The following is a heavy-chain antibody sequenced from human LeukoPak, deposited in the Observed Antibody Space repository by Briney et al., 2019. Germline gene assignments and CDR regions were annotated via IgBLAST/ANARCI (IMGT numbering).Heavy chain of an antibody. J-gene: IGHJ6*02. D-gene: IGHD3-10*01. V-gene: IGHV1-69*01. CDR3: ARRRSNGSGSYARDYYYYGMDV. CDR2: IIPIFGTA. Sequence: GSSVKVSCKASGGTLSSYAISWVRQAPGQGLEWMGGIIPIFGTANYAQKFQGRVTITADESTSTAYMELSSLRSEDTAVYYCARRRSNGSGSYARDYYYYGMDVWGQGTTVTVSS. CDR1: GGTLSSYA.